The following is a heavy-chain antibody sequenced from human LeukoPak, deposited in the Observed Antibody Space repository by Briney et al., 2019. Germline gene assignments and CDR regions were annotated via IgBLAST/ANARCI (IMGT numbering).Heavy chain of an antibody. CDR3: AKRGVVIRVILVGFHKEAYYFES. V-gene: IGHV3-23*01. CDR2: ISDSGGNT. J-gene: IGHJ4*02. Sequence: GGSLRLSCAASGFTVSNNYMSWVRQAPGKGLEWVAGISDSGGNTKYADSVKGRFTISRDNPKNTLYLQMNSLRAEDTAVYFCAKRGVVIRVILVGFHKEAYYFESWGQGALVTVSS. CDR1: GFTVSNNY. D-gene: IGHD3/OR15-3a*01.